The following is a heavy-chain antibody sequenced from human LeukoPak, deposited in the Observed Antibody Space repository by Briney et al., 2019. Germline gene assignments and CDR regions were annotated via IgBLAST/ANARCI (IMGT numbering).Heavy chain of an antibody. J-gene: IGHJ4*02. D-gene: IGHD1-1*01. CDR3: ARRLPTGTSSAYFDY. CDR1: GFIFSNYN. Sequence: PGTSLRLSCSASGFIFSNYNMNWVRQAPGKGLEWLSSVSGSSSYIYYADSVKGRFTISRDNAKNTLYLQMNSLRAEDTAVYYCARRLPTGTSSAYFDYWGQGTLVTVSS. CDR2: VSGSSSYI. V-gene: IGHV3-21*01.